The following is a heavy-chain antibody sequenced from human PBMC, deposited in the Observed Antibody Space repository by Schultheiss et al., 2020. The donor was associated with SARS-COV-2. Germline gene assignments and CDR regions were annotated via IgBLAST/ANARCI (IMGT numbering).Heavy chain of an antibody. J-gene: IGHJ5*02. CDR3: AKEYGSYSP. D-gene: IGHD1-26*01. Sequence: GGSLRLSCAASGFTFDDYGMSWVRQAPGKGLVWVSRINSDGSSTAYADSVKGRFTISRDNAKNTLYLQMNSLRAEDTALYYCAKEYGSYSPWGQGTLVTVSS. V-gene: IGHV3-74*01. CDR1: GFTFDDYG. CDR2: INSDGSST.